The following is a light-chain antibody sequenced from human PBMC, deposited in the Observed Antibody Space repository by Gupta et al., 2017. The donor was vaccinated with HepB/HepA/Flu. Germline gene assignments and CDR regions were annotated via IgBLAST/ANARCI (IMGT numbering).Light chain of an antibody. Sequence: EIVMTQSPATLSVSPGERVAFSCRASQDVHTNLAWMQQKPGQAPKVLFYGASARATGVPARFIGSGSRTEFTLTITSLQSEDVAVYVCQHYNNWPRTFGEGTKVEIK. V-gene: IGKV3-15*01. J-gene: IGKJ4*02. CDR1: QDVHTN. CDR3: QHYNNWPRT. CDR2: GAS.